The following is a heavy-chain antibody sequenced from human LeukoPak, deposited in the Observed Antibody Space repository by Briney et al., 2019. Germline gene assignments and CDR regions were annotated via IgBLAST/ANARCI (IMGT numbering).Heavy chain of an antibody. J-gene: IGHJ6*03. Sequence: SETLSLTCAVYGGSFSGYYWTWIRQPPGKGLEWIGEMNHSGSANYNPSLKSRVTISVDTSKNQCSLRLSSVTAADTAVYYCARDFKVLRFLEWLPSYYYMDVWGKGTTVTVSS. D-gene: IGHD3-3*01. CDR2: MNHSGSA. V-gene: IGHV4-34*01. CDR1: GGSFSGYY. CDR3: ARDFKVLRFLEWLPSYYYMDV.